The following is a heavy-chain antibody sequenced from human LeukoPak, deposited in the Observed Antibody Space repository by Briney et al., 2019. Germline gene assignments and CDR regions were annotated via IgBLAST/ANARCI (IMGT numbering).Heavy chain of an antibody. CDR1: GFTFISYA. Sequence: GGSLSLSCAASGFTFISYAMSWVRQAPGKGLEWVSAVSGSGGSTYYADSVKGLFTISRDNTKNTLYLQKNSLRAEDTAVYYCAKDPPLPSWFDPWGQGTLVTVSS. J-gene: IGHJ5*02. D-gene: IGHD2-21*01. V-gene: IGHV3-23*01. CDR2: VSGSGGST. CDR3: AKDPPLPSWFDP.